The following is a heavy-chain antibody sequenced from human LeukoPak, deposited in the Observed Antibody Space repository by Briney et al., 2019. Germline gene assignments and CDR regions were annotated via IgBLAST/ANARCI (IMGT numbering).Heavy chain of an antibody. J-gene: IGHJ3*02. CDR2: IYYSGSI. Sequence: SETLSLTRTVSGGSISSSSYYWGWIRQPPGKGLEWIGSIYYSGSIYYNPSLKSRVTISVDTSKNQFSLKLSSVTAADTAVYYCARRPVLRFLGSDAFDIWGQGTMVTVSS. V-gene: IGHV4-39*01. CDR1: GGSISSSSYY. D-gene: IGHD3-3*01. CDR3: ARRPVLRFLGSDAFDI.